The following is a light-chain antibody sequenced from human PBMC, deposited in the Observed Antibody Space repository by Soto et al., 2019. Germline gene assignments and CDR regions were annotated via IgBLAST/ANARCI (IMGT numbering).Light chain of an antibody. CDR2: GAS. CDR1: ESVSSIY. Sequence: EIVLTQSPGARSLSPGEIATLSCRTSESVSSIYLAWYQQKPGQPPRLLIYGASNRATGIPDRSSGSGSGTDFTLTISRLEPEDFAVYYCQLFCGSPRYTFGRGTKLEIK. J-gene: IGKJ2*01. CDR3: QLFCGSPRYT. V-gene: IGKV3-20*01.